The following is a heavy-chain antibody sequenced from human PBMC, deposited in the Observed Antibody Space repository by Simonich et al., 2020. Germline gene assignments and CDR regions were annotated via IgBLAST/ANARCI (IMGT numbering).Heavy chain of an antibody. D-gene: IGHD6-6*01. CDR2: ISSSGSTI. Sequence: EVQLVESGGGLVQPGGSLRLSCAASGFTFSSYEMNWVRQAPGKGREWVSYISSSGSTIYYADSVKGRLTISRDNAKNSLYLQMNSLRAEDTAVYYCARDFRLQLVEIGTYYYYGMDVWGQGTTVTVSS. V-gene: IGHV3-48*03. J-gene: IGHJ6*02. CDR1: GFTFSSYE. CDR3: ARDFRLQLVEIGTYYYYGMDV.